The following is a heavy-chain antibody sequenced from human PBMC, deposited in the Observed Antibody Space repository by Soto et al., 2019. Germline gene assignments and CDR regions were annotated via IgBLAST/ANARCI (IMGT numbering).Heavy chain of an antibody. CDR1: GYTFSSYA. D-gene: IGHD7-27*01. V-gene: IGHV1-3*01. CDR3: ARDTGDGTFDF. CDR2: INAGYGNT. J-gene: IGHJ4*02. Sequence: ASVNVSCKASGYTFSSYAMHWVRQAPGQRLEWMGWINAGYGNTKSSQKFQDRVTISRDTSASTAYMELTSLRSEDTAVYYCARDTGDGTFDFWGQGTLVTVSS.